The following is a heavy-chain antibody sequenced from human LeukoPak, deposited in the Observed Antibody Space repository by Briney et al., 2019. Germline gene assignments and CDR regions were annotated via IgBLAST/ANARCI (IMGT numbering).Heavy chain of an antibody. Sequence: PSETLSLTCAVYGGSFSGYYWSWIRQPPGKGLEWIGEINHSGSTNYNPSLKSRVTISVDTSKNQFSLKLSSVTAADTAVYYCARGKKGPDYGDTYYFDYRGQGTLVTVSS. CDR1: GGSFSGYY. V-gene: IGHV4-34*01. D-gene: IGHD4-17*01. J-gene: IGHJ4*02. CDR2: INHSGST. CDR3: ARGKKGPDYGDTYYFDY.